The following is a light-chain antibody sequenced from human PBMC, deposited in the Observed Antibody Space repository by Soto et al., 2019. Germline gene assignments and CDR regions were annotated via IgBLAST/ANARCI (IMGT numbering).Light chain of an antibody. J-gene: IGKJ1*01. CDR1: QSISSW. V-gene: IGKV1-5*03. CDR3: QHYYGYSWT. Sequence: DIQMTQSPSTLSASVGDRVTITCRASQSISSWLAWYQQKPGKAPNLLIYKASSLESGVPSRFSGSGSGTEFTLTFSSLQPVDFASYFCQHYYGYSWTFGQGTKVET. CDR2: KAS.